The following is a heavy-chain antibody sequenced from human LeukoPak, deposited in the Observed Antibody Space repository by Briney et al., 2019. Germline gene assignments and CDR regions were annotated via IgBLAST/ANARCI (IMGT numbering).Heavy chain of an antibody. CDR1: GYTFTGYY. CDR3: ARASYDQYYYYYMDV. J-gene: IGHJ6*03. CDR2: INPNSGGT. V-gene: IGHV1-2*02. D-gene: IGHD3-22*01. Sequence: GASVKVSCKASGYTFTGYYMHWVRQAPGQGLEWMGWINPNSGGTNYAQKFQGRVTMTRDTSISTAYMELSRLRSDDTAVYYCARASYDQYYYYYMDVWGKGTTVTISS.